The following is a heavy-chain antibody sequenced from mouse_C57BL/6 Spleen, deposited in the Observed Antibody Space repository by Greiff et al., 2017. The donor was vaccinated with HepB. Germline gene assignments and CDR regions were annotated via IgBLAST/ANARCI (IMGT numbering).Heavy chain of an antibody. Sequence: QVQLKESGAELARPGASVKLSCKASGYTFTSYGISWVKQRTGQGLEWIGEIYPRSGNTYYNEKFKGKATLTAAKSSSTAYMELRSLTSEDSAVYFCARRDYDYAMDYWGQGTSVTVSS. CDR2: IYPRSGNT. D-gene: IGHD2-4*01. V-gene: IGHV1-81*01. CDR1: GYTFTSYG. CDR3: ARRDYDYAMDY. J-gene: IGHJ4*01.